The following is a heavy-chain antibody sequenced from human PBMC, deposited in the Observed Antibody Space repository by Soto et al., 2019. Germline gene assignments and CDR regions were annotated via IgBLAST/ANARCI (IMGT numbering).Heavy chain of an antibody. V-gene: IGHV4-59*01. D-gene: IGHD3-3*01. CDR3: ARDGSRYDFWSGPYYFDY. Sequence: PSETLSVTCTVSGGSISTYYRSWIRQPPWKGLEWIGYIYYSGSTNYNPSLKSRVTISVDTSKNQFSLKLSSVSAADTAVYYCARDGSRYDFWSGPYYFDYWGQGTLVTVSS. CDR1: GGSISTYY. CDR2: IYYSGST. J-gene: IGHJ4*02.